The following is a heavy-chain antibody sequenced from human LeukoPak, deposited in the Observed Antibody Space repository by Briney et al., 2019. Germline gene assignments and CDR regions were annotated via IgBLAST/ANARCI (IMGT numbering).Heavy chain of an antibody. D-gene: IGHD5/OR15-5a*01. J-gene: IGHJ2*01. CDR1: GGSIGSYY. CDR2: IYYSGST. V-gene: IGHV4-59*08. Sequence: SETLSLTCTVSGGSIGSYYWSWIRQPPGKGLEWIGYIYYSGSTNYNPSLKSRVTISVDTSKNQFSLKLSSVTAADTAVYYCARNPRVLRYFDLWGRGTLVTVSS. CDR3: ARNPRVLRYFDL.